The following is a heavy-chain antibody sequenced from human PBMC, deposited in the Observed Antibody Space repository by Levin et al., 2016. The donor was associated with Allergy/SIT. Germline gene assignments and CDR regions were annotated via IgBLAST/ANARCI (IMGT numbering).Heavy chain of an antibody. CDR2: IWYDGSNE. V-gene: IGHV3-33*01. CDR3: ARVTDYYYHMDV. CDR1: GFTLSDYA. Sequence: GESLKISCAASGFTLSDYAIHWVRQAPGKGLEWVAVIWYDGSNEYYADSVKGRFTISRDNSKNTLYLQMNGLRAEDTAVYYCARVTDYYYHMDVWGKGTTVTVSS. J-gene: IGHJ6*03. D-gene: IGHD1-14*01.